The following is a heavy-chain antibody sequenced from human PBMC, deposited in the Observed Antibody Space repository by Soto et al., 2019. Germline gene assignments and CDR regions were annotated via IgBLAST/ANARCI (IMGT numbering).Heavy chain of an antibody. CDR2: IWYDGSNK. CDR3: ARDQGYDFWSGYPPSAYYYYGMDV. J-gene: IGHJ6*02. D-gene: IGHD3-3*01. Sequence: GGSLRLSCAASGFTFSSYGMHWVRQAPGKGLEWVAVIWYDGSNKYYADSVKGRFTISRDNSKNTLYLQMNSLRAEDTAVYYCARDQGYDFWSGYPPSAYYYYGMDVWGQGTTVTVSS. V-gene: IGHV3-33*01. CDR1: GFTFSSYG.